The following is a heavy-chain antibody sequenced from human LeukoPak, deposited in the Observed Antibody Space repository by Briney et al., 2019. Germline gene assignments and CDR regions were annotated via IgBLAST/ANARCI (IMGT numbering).Heavy chain of an antibody. CDR3: ARESSSGDAFDI. V-gene: IGHV1-2*02. Sequence: GASVKVSCKASGYTLTGYYMHWVRQAPGQGLEWMGWINPNSGGTNYAQKFQGRVTMTRDTSISTAYMELSRLRSDDTAVYYCARESSSGDAFDIWGQGTMVTVSS. J-gene: IGHJ3*02. CDR2: INPNSGGT. D-gene: IGHD6-19*01. CDR1: GYTLTGYY.